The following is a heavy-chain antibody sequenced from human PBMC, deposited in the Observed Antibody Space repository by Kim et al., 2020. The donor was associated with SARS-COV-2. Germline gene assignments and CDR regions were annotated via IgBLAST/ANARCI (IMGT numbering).Heavy chain of an antibody. D-gene: IGHD6-19*01. V-gene: IGHV3-30*01. CDR3: AGMQWLENWFDY. J-gene: IGHJ4*02. Sequence: YYADSVKGRFTISRDNSKNTLYLQMNSLRAEDTAVYYCAGMQWLENWFDYWGQGTLVTVSS.